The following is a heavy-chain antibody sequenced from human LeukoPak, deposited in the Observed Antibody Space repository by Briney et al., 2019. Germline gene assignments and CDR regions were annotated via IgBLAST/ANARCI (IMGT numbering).Heavy chain of an antibody. D-gene: IGHD5-12*01. CDR2: IYYSGST. J-gene: IGHJ4*02. V-gene: IGHV4-59*01. CDR3: ARHQISDYANFDY. Sequence: SETLSLTCTVSGGSISDYSWNWIRQPPGKGLEWIGCIYYSGSTAYNPSLKSRVTISVDTSKNHFSLKLSSVTAADTAMYYCARHQISDYANFDYWGQGTLVTDSS. CDR1: GGSISDYS.